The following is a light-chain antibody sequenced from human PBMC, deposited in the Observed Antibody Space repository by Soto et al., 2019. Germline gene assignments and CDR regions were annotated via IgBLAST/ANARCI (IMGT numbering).Light chain of an antibody. J-gene: IGKJ4*01. V-gene: IGKV3-20*01. CDR2: GAS. CDR1: QSVSSN. Sequence: EIVMTQSPATLSVSRGERATLSCTASQSVSSNLAWYQQKPGQAPRLLIYGASSRATGIPDRFSGSGSGTDFTLTISRLEPEDFAVYYCQQYGSSLGVTFGGGTKVDIK. CDR3: QQYGSSLGVT.